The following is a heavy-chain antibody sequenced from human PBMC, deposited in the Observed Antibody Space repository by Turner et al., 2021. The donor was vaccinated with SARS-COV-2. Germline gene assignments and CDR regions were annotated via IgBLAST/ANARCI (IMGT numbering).Heavy chain of an antibody. Sequence: EVQLVESGGGLVKPGGSLLLSCAASGFTFSSYTMYWVRQAPGKGLEWVSSISSSSSYIYYADSVKGRFTISRDNAKNSLYLQMNSLRAEDTAVYYCARQKPGFDSSGYYPDAFDIWGQGTMVTVSS. CDR2: ISSSSSYI. J-gene: IGHJ3*02. CDR1: GFTFSSYT. V-gene: IGHV3-21*01. D-gene: IGHD3-22*01. CDR3: ARQKPGFDSSGYYPDAFDI.